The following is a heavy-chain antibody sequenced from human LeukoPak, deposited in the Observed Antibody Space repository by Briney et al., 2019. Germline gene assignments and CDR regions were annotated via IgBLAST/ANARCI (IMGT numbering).Heavy chain of an antibody. CDR1: GGSISSGSYY. CDR2: IYYSGST. J-gene: IGHJ4*02. D-gene: IGHD6-13*01. Sequence: SQTLSLTCTVSGGSISSGSYYWSWIRQPPGKGLEWIGSIYYSGSTYYNPSLKSRVTISVDTSKNQFSLKLSSVTAADTAVYYCARRARYSSSWFSFFDYWGQGTLVTVSS. V-gene: IGHV4-39*01. CDR3: ARRARYSSSWFSFFDY.